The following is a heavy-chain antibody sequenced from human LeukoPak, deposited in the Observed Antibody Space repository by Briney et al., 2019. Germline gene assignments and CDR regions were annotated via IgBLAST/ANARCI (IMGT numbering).Heavy chain of an antibody. Sequence: SETLSLTCAVYGGSFSDYYWSWIRQPPGKGLEWIGEINHSGSTNYNPSLKSRVTISVDKSKSQFSLKLSSVTAADTAVYYCARTGGLDVWGKGTTVTVFS. CDR3: ARTGGLDV. D-gene: IGHD2-15*01. J-gene: IGHJ6*04. CDR2: INHSGST. CDR1: GGSFSDYY. V-gene: IGHV4-34*01.